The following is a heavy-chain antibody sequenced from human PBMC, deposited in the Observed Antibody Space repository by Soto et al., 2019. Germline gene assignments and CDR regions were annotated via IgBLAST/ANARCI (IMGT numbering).Heavy chain of an antibody. V-gene: IGHV1-69*15. D-gene: IGHD2-21*02. CDR3: ARGHEFGGNSDAFEI. Sequence: QVQLVQSGAEVKKPGSSVKVSCKASGGTFSTSSMNWVRQAPEQGPEWMGNILPIFGTADYAQKFQGRVTITANDSTKTVYMELRSLLSADTAVYYCARGHEFGGNSDAFEIWGQGTVVTVSS. CDR2: ILPIFGTA. J-gene: IGHJ3*02. CDR1: GGTFSTSS.